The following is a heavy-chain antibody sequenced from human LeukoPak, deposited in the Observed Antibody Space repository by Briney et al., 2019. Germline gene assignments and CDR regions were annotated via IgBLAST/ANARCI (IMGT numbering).Heavy chain of an antibody. Sequence: ASVKVSCKVSGYTLTELSMHWVRQAPGKGLEWMGGFDPEDGETIYAQKFQGRVTMIEDTSTDTAYMELSSLRSEDTAVYYCATLITMVRKTPIYAFDIWGQGTMVTVSS. V-gene: IGHV1-24*01. CDR3: ATLITMVRKTPIYAFDI. CDR1: GYTLTELS. CDR2: FDPEDGET. J-gene: IGHJ3*02. D-gene: IGHD3-10*01.